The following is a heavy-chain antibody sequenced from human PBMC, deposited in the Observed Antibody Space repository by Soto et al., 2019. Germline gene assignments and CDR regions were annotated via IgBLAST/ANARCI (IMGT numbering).Heavy chain of an antibody. Sequence: SETLSLTCTVSGGSISSSSYYWGWIRQPPGKGLEWIGSIYYSGSTYYNPSLKSRVTISVDTSKNQFSLKLSSVTAADTAVYYCASMYYYDSSGYYSFIFDYWGQGTLVTVSS. CDR3: ASMYYYDSSGYYSFIFDY. CDR1: GGSISSSSYY. D-gene: IGHD3-22*01. J-gene: IGHJ4*02. CDR2: IYYSGST. V-gene: IGHV4-39*01.